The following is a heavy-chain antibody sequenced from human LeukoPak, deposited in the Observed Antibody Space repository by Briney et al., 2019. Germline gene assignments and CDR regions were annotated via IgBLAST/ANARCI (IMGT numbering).Heavy chain of an antibody. D-gene: IGHD6-19*01. CDR3: ARETSLTGYASGLGFNY. Sequence: ASVKVSCKASGYTFTSYDINWVRQATGQGLEWMGWMNPNSGNTGYAQKFQGRVTITRNTSISTAYMELSSLRSEDTATYYCARETSLTGYASGLGFNYWGQGILVTVSS. J-gene: IGHJ4*02. V-gene: IGHV1-8*03. CDR1: GYTFTSYD. CDR2: MNPNSGNT.